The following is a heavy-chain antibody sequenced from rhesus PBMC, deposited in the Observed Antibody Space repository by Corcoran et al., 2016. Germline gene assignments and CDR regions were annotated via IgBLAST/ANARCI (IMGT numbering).Heavy chain of an antibody. CDR2: ISSGGSN. CDR3: ARDSWNYNGRFDV. V-gene: IGHV4S14*01. J-gene: IGHJ5-1*01. CDR1: GGSFSGSR. Sequence: QVQLQESGPGLVKPPETLSLPRAVPGGSFSGSRWGWFRQPPGKGLEWMGHISSGGSNYLNPSLKSRVTLSVDTSKNQVSLKLSSVTAADTAVYYCARDSWNYNGRFDVWGPGVLVTVSS. D-gene: IGHD1-1-1*01.